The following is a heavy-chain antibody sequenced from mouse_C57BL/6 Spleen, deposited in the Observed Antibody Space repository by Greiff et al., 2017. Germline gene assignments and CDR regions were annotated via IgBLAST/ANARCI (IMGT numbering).Heavy chain of an antibody. J-gene: IGHJ3*01. CDR3: ARRASSGTWFAD. CDR1: GYAFSSSW. Sequence: QVQLQQSGPELVKPGASVKISCKASGYAFSSSWMNWVKQRPGKGLEWIGRIYPGDGDTNYNGKFKGKATLTADKSSSTAYMQLNSLTSEDSAVYFCARRASSGTWFADWGQGTLVTVSA. CDR2: IYPGDGDT. V-gene: IGHV1-82*01. D-gene: IGHD3-3*01.